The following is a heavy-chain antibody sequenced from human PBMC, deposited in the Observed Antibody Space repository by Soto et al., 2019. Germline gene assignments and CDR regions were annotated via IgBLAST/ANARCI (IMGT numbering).Heavy chain of an antibody. CDR1: GFTFSSYD. J-gene: IGHJ4*02. CDR3: ARADSTLPLWFGELLFDY. Sequence: GGSLRLSCAASGFTFSSYDMHWVRQATGKGLEWVSAIGTAGDTYYTGSVKGRFTISRENAKNSLYLQMNSLRAGDTAVYYCARADSTLPLWFGELLFDYWGQGTLVTVSS. CDR2: IGTAGDT. D-gene: IGHD3-10*01. V-gene: IGHV3-13*04.